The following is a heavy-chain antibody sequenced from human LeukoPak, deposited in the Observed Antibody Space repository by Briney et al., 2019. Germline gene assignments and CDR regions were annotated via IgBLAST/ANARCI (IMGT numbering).Heavy chain of an antibody. CDR1: GYTFTDYY. CDR3: ATDLSSDYYFDY. V-gene: IGHV1-2*06. Sequence: ASVKVSCKASGYTFTDYYMHWVRQAPGQGLEWMGRINPNSGGTNYAQKFQGRVTMTEDTSTDTAYMELSSLRSEDTAVYYCATDLSSDYYFDYWGQGTLVTVSS. J-gene: IGHJ4*02. CDR2: INPNSGGT. D-gene: IGHD3-22*01.